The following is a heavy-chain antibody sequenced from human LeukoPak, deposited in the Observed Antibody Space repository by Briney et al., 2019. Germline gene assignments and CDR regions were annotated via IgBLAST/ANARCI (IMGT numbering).Heavy chain of an antibody. V-gene: IGHV3-30*04. CDR2: ISYEGSYK. J-gene: IGHJ4*02. CDR3: TRDPMSNSGWFRLNYFDY. D-gene: IGHD6-19*01. Sequence: GGSLRLTCAASGFTFKNHAIHWVRQAPGKGLEWVATISYEGSYKFYADSVKGRFTISRDNSKNTVSLQMDSLRAEDTAVYYCTRDPMSNSGWFRLNYFDYWGQGTQVTVFS. CDR1: GFTFKNHA.